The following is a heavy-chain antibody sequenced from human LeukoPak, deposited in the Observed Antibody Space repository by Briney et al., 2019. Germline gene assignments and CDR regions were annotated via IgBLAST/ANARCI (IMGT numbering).Heavy chain of an antibody. J-gene: IGHJ4*02. CDR3: ARVARYDFWSGYLNFDY. Sequence: ASVKVPCKASGYTFTSYYMHWVRQAPGQGLEWMGIINPSGGSTSYAQKFQGRVTMTRDTSTSTVYMELSSLRSEDTAVYYCARVARYDFWSGYLNFDYWGQGTLVTVSS. D-gene: IGHD3-3*01. CDR2: INPSGGST. V-gene: IGHV1-46*03. CDR1: GYTFTSYY.